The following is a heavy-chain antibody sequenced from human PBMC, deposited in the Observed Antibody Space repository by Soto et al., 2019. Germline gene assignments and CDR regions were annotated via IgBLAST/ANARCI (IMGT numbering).Heavy chain of an antibody. J-gene: IGHJ4*02. Sequence: GASVKVSCKVSGYPLTELSMHWVRHAPGKGLEWMGGFDPEDGETIYAQKFQGRVTMTEDTSTDTAYMELSSLRSEDTAVYHCATRLWFGEPPHFDYWGQGTLVTVSS. CDR2: FDPEDGET. V-gene: IGHV1-24*01. CDR3: ATRLWFGEPPHFDY. D-gene: IGHD3-10*01. CDR1: GYPLTELS.